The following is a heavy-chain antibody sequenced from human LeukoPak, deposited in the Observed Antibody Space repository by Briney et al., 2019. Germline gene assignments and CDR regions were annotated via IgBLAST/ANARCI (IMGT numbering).Heavy chain of an antibody. Sequence: ASVTVSCKASGYIFTGYYMHWVRQAPGQGLEWMGWINPNSGATNYAQKFQGRVTMTRDTSISTAYMELSRLRSDDTAVFYCARDTEAWGQGTLVTVSS. CDR1: GYIFTGYY. CDR2: INPNSGAT. CDR3: ARDTEA. J-gene: IGHJ5*02. D-gene: IGHD4-17*01. V-gene: IGHV1-2*02.